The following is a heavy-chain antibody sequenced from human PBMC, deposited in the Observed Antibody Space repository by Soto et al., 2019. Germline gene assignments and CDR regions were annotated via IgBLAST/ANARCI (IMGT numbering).Heavy chain of an antibody. J-gene: IGHJ4*02. V-gene: IGHV3-23*01. Sequence: GGSLRLSCAASGFTFSSYAMSWVRQAPGKGLEWVSAISGSGGSTYYADSVKGRFTISRDNSKNTLYLQMNSLRAEDTAVYYCAKDPTLMVVVDRADYWGQVTLVTVSS. CDR2: ISGSGGST. CDR3: AKDPTLMVVVDRADY. D-gene: IGHD3-22*01. CDR1: GFTFSSYA.